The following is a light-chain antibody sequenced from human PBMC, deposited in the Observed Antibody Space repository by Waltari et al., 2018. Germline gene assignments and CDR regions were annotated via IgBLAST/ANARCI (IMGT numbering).Light chain of an antibody. J-gene: IGKJ4*01. CDR1: QDIMNY. CDR2: DAT. V-gene: IGKV1-33*01. CDR3: QQYDYLPALT. Sequence: DIQMTHSPSSLSASVGDRVPTTCQASQDIMNYLNWFQQKPGKAPKLLIIDATNLETGVPSRFSGSGSGADFTFTISSLQPEDVATYYCQQYDYLPALTFGGGTKVEIK.